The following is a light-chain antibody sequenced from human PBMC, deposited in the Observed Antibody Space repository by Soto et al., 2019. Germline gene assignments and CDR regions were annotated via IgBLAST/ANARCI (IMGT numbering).Light chain of an antibody. CDR1: SSDVGGYNF. CDR3: SSYAGGNNLV. J-gene: IGLJ2*01. V-gene: IGLV2-8*01. CDR2: EVS. Sequence: QSALTQPPSASGSPGQSVTISCTGTSSDVGGYNFVSWYQQHPGKAPKLMIYEVSKRPSGVPDRFSGSKSGNTASLTVSRLQAEDEADYYCSSYAGGNNLVFGGGTKVTVL.